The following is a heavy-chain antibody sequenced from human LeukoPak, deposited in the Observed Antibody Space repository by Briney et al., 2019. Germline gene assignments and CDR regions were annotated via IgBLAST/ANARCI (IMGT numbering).Heavy chain of an antibody. CDR2: TYYRSKWYN. CDR1: GDSVSRNSAA. D-gene: IGHD3-10*01. V-gene: IGHV6-1*01. CDR3: AREFLWFGVISYFDY. J-gene: IGHJ4*02. Sequence: SQTLSLTCAISGDSVSRNSAAWNWIRQSPSRGLEWLGRTYYRSKWYNDYAVSVKSRITINPDTSKNQFSLQLNSVTPEDTAVYYCAREFLWFGVISYFDYWGQGTLVTVSS.